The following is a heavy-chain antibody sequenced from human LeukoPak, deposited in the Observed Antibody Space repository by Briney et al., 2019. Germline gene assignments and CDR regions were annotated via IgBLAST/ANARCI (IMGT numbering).Heavy chain of an antibody. CDR2: ISSSSSYI. J-gene: IGHJ4*02. CDR1: GFTFSSYS. V-gene: IGHV3-21*01. CDR3: ARGGGEIWNDNY. D-gene: IGHD1-1*01. Sequence: PGGSLRLSCAASGFTFSSYSMSWVRQALGKGLEWVSSISSSSSYIYYADSVKGRFTISRDNAKNSLYLQMNSLRAEDTAVYYCARGGGEIWNDNYWGQGTLVTVSS.